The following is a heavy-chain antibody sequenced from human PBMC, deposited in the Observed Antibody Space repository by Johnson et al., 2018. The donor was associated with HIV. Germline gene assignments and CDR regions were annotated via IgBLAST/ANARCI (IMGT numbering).Heavy chain of an antibody. J-gene: IGHJ3*02. CDR2: ISYDGSNK. Sequence: QMQLVESGGGVVQPGRSLRLSCAASGFIFSSYGMHWVRQAPGKGLEWVAIISYDGSNKYYADSVKGRFTISRDNSKNTLYLQMNSLRAEDTAVYYCARDRGAGSSGAFDIWGQGTMVTVSS. D-gene: IGHD6-6*01. CDR3: ARDRGAGSSGAFDI. V-gene: IGHV3-30*03. CDR1: GFIFSSYG.